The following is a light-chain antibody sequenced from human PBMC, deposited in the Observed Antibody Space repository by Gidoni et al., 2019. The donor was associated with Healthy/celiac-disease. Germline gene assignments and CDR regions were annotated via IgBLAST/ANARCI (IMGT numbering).Light chain of an antibody. V-gene: IGKV3-15*01. CDR1: QSVSSN. CDR3: QQYNNWPLST. J-gene: IGKJ2*01. Sequence: EIATTESPATLSVSPGERVTLPCRASQSVSSNLAWYQQRPGQAPRLRIYGASTRATGIPARSSGSGSGTEFTLSINSLQSGNFELYYCQQYNNWPLSTFGQGTKLEIK. CDR2: GAS.